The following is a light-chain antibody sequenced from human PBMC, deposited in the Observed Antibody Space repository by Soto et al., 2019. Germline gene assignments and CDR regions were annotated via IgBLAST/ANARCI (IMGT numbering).Light chain of an antibody. CDR2: GAS. Sequence: EIVMTQSPATLSVSPGERATLSCRASQSVSSNLAWHQQKPGQAPRLLIYGASTRATGIPARFSGSGSGTEFTLTISSLQSEDFAVYYCQQYNNWPPLLTFGGGTKVEIK. V-gene: IGKV3-15*01. J-gene: IGKJ4*01. CDR1: QSVSSN. CDR3: QQYNNWPPLLT.